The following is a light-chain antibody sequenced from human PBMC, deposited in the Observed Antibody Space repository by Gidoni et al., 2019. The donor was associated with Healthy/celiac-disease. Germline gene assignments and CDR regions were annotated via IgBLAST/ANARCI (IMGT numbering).Light chain of an antibody. Sequence: DVQMTQSPSSLSASVGDRVTITCRASQGIRNYLGWYQQKPGKAPKRLIYAASSLQSGVPSRFSGSGSGTEFTLTISSLQPEDFATYYCLQHNSSPLTFGQGTKVEIK. CDR3: LQHNSSPLT. CDR1: QGIRNY. J-gene: IGKJ1*01. V-gene: IGKV1-17*01. CDR2: AAS.